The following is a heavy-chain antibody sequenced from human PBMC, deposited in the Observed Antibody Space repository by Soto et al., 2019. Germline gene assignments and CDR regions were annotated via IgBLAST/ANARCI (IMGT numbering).Heavy chain of an antibody. Sequence: EVQLLESGGGLVQPGGSLRLSCAASGFTFNNYAMSWVRQAPGKGLEWVSTITGGGSTTYYADSVKGRFTISGDNSKNTLYLQMNPRRAEDTAVYYGAKPGGGQGGGWHFDYWGQGTLVTVSS. D-gene: IGHD6-19*01. V-gene: IGHV3-23*01. J-gene: IGHJ4*02. CDR1: GFTFNNYA. CDR2: ITGGGSTT. CDR3: AKPGGGQGGGWHFDY.